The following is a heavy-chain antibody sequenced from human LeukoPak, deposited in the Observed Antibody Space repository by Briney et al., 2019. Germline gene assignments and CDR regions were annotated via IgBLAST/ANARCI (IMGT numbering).Heavy chain of an antibody. CDR1: GGSISSGGYY. CDR3: ARGDDSSGPDAFDI. J-gene: IGHJ3*02. D-gene: IGHD3-22*01. V-gene: IGHV4-31*03. Sequence: PQTLSLTCTVSGGSISSGGYYWSWIRQHPGTGLEWIGYIYYSGSTYYNPSLKSRVTISVDTSKNQFSLKLSSVTAADTAVYYCARGDDSSGPDAFDIWGQGTMVTVSS. CDR2: IYYSGST.